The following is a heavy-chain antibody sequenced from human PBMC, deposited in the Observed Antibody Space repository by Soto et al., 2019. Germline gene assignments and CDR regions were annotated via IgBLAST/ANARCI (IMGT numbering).Heavy chain of an antibody. Sequence: QVQLVQSGAEVKKPGASVKVSCKASGYTFTGYYMHWLRQAPGQGLEWIGWITPDSGGTNYAQRFHGRVTMRRETSINTADMELSRLRSDDTAVYYCASGDVVYYGSGDDAFDIWGQGTIVTVSS. CDR2: ITPDSGGT. CDR3: ASGDVVYYGSGDDAFDI. D-gene: IGHD3-10*01. J-gene: IGHJ3*02. CDR1: GYTFTGYY. V-gene: IGHV1-2*02.